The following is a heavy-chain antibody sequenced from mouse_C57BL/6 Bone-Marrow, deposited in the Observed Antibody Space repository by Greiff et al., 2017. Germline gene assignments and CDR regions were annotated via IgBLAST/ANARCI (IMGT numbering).Heavy chain of an antibody. Sequence: QVQLKQPGAELVKPGASVKLSCKASGYTFTSYWMQWVKQRPGQGLEWIGEIDPSDSYTNYNQKFKGKATLTVDTSSSTAYMQLSSLTSEDSAVYYCASLYYSNFHYYAMDYWGQGTSVTVSS. J-gene: IGHJ4*01. D-gene: IGHD2-5*01. V-gene: IGHV1-50*01. CDR3: ASLYYSNFHYYAMDY. CDR2: IDPSDSYT. CDR1: GYTFTSYW.